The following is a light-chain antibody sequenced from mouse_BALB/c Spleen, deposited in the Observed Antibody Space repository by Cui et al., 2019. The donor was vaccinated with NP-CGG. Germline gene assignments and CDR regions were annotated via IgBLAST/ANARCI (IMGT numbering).Light chain of an antibody. J-gene: IGLJ1*01. CDR2: GTN. CDR3: ALWYSNHWV. CDR1: TRAGTPSNH. V-gene: IGLV1*01. Sequence: AFLIQQPSPTAAPVETVPPIRHSSTRAGTPSNHTSWVQENPDHLFTGLIGGTNNRPPGVPARFSGSLIGDKAALTITGAQTEDEAIYFCALWYSNHWVFGGGTKLTVL.